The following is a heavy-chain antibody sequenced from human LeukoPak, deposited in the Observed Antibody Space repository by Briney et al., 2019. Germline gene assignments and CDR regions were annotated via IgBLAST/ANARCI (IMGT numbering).Heavy chain of an antibody. CDR3: AREGRKDYGDFFDY. J-gene: IGHJ4*02. Sequence: GGSLRLSCAASGFTFSSYWMSWVRQAPGKGLERMANIKQDGSEKYYVDSVKGRFTISRDNAKNSLYLQMNSLRAEDTAVYYCAREGRKDYGDFFDYWGQGTLVTVSS. CDR1: GFTFSSYW. CDR2: IKQDGSEK. V-gene: IGHV3-7*01. D-gene: IGHD4-17*01.